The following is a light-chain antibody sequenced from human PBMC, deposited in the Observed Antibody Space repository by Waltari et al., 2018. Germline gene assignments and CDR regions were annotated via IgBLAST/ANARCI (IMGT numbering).Light chain of an antibody. J-gene: IGLJ1*01. CDR2: EVT. V-gene: IGLV2-8*01. Sequence: QSALTQPPSASGSPGQSVTISCTGTSSDVGGYNYVSWYQQRPGKAPKLLLYEVTKRPSGVPARFSGSRSGNTASLTGSGLQAEDEADYYCSSYGGSNTLWVFGTGTKVTVL. CDR3: SSYGGSNTLWV. CDR1: SSDVGGYNY.